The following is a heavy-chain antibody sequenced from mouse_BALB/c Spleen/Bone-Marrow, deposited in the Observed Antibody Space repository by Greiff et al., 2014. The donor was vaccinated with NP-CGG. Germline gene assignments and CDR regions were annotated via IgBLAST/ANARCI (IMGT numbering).Heavy chain of an antibody. CDR3: ASYYYGSSGFAY. V-gene: IGHV14-3*02. J-gene: IGHJ3*01. Sequence: VTLKVSGAELVKPGASVKLSCTASGFNIKDTYMHWVKQRPEQGLEWIGRIDPANGNTKYDPKFQGKATITADTSSNTAYLQLSSLTSEDTAVYYCASYYYGSSGFAYWGQGTLVTVSA. CDR2: IDPANGNT. CDR1: GFNIKDTY. D-gene: IGHD1-1*01.